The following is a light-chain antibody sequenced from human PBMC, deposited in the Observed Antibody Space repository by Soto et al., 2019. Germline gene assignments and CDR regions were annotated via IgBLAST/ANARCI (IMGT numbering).Light chain of an antibody. J-gene: IGKJ4*01. CDR3: QHYGDWPLT. CDR1: QSVGNN. Sequence: EIVVTQSPATLSVSPGERATLSCRASQSVGNNFAWYQQKPGQAPRLLIFATSTRATGVPARFSGSGSGTEFPLTISRLHAEDFAVYYCQHYGDWPLTFGGGAKVEIE. CDR2: ATS. V-gene: IGKV3-15*01.